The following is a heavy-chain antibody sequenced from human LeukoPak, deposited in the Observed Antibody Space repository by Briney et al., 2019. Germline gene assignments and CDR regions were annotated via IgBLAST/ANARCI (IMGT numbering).Heavy chain of an antibody. Sequence: PGGSLRLSCAASGFTFSSYSMNWVRQAPGKGLEWVSYISSSSSTIYYADSVKGRFTISRDNAKNSLYLQMNSLRAEDTAVYYCARALSYYDFFYYYMDVWGKGTTVTVSS. CDR1: GFTFSSYS. J-gene: IGHJ6*03. V-gene: IGHV3-48*04. CDR2: ISSSSSTI. CDR3: ARALSYYDFFYYYMDV. D-gene: IGHD3-3*01.